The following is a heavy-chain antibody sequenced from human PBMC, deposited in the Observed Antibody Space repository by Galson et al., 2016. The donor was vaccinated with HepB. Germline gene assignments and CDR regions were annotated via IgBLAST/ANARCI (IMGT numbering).Heavy chain of an antibody. V-gene: IGHV3-30*18. J-gene: IGHJ4*02. Sequence: SLRLSCATSGFTITSYGMHWVRQAPGKGLEWVAFISYNGGKKYYPDSVKGRVILSRDNSKSTLYLQMNSLTIEDTAVYYCAKDRERVAYIFDNWGQGTLVTVSS. CDR3: AKDRERVAYIFDN. CDR1: GFTITSYG. CDR2: ISYNGGKK. D-gene: IGHD1-26*01.